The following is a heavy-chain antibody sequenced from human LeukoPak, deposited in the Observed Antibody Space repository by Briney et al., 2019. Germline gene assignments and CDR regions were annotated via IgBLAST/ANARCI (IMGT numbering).Heavy chain of an antibody. CDR1: GGSISSSSYY. CDR3: ARLKTITIFGAGGWLDP. Sequence: SETLSLTCTVSGGSISSSSYYWGWIRQPPGKWLEWIGSIYYSGSTYYNPSLKTRVTISVDTSKNQFSLKLSSVTAADTAVYYCARLKTITIFGAGGWLDPWGQGTLVTVSS. V-gene: IGHV4-39*01. J-gene: IGHJ5*02. CDR2: IYYSGST. D-gene: IGHD3-3*01.